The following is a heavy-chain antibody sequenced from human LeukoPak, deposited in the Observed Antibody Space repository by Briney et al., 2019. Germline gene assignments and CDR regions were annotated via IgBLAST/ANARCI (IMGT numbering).Heavy chain of an antibody. CDR2: NDGYDDK. V-gene: IGHV2-70*11. Sequence: ESGPALAKPRQTLTLTCTLSGFSLSTRRMGVSWICQPPAKSLEWLARNDGYDDKYYITSLRTRAPNSKDTSKAQVVLTMTNMDPGDTATYYCARLIAASSYFDYWGQGMLVTVSS. J-gene: IGHJ4*02. D-gene: IGHD6-13*01. CDR3: ARLIAASSYFDY. CDR1: GFSLSTRRMG.